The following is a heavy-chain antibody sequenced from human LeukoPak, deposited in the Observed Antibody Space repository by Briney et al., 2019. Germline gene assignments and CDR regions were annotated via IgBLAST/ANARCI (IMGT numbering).Heavy chain of an antibody. CDR3: ARHRRGYYDFWSGPDFDY. D-gene: IGHD3-3*01. CDR2: IYPGDSDT. CDR1: GYSFTNYW. J-gene: IGHJ4*02. Sequence: GESLKISCKGSGYSFTNYWIGWVRQMPGKGLEWMGIIYPGDSDTRYSPSFQGQVTISADKSISTAYLQWSSLKASDTAMYYCARHRRGYYDFWSGPDFDYWGQGTLVTVSS. V-gene: IGHV5-51*01.